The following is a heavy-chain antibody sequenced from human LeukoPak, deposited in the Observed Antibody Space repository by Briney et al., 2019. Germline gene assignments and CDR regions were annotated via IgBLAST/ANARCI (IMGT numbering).Heavy chain of an antibody. D-gene: IGHD1-26*01. J-gene: IGHJ4*02. V-gene: IGHV4-34*01. CDR2: INHSGST. Sequence: SETLSLTCAVYGGSFSGYYWSWIRQPPGKGLEWIGEINHSGSTYYNPSLKGRVTISVDTSKNQFSLKLSFVTAADTAVYYCAXXXXGXXXYWEGAYFDYWGQGTLVTVSS. CDR3: AXXXXGXXXYWEGAYFDY. CDR1: GGSFSGYY.